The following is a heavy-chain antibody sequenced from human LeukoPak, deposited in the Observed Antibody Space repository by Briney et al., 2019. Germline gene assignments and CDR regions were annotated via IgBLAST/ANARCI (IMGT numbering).Heavy chain of an antibody. D-gene: IGHD6-13*01. J-gene: IGHJ5*02. V-gene: IGHV4-4*07. CDR1: GGSISSYY. Sequence: SETLSLTCTVSGGSISSYYWSWIRQPAGKGLEWIGRIYTSGSTNYNPSLHSRVLMSVDTSKTQFSLKLSSVTAADTAVYYCARDGPYSSSWYGPQPSNWFDPWGQGTLVTVSS. CDR3: ARDGPYSSSWYGPQPSNWFDP. CDR2: IYTSGST.